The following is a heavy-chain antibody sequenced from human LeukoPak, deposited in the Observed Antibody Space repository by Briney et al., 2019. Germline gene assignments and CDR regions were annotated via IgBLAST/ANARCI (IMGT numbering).Heavy chain of an antibody. CDR1: GFAFSSYA. D-gene: IGHD1-14*01. CDR3: ASSNPNPTYRYVLAVFDY. Sequence: GGSLRLSCAASGFAFSSYAMSWVRQAPGKGLEWVSAISGSGGSTYYADSVKGRFTISRDNSKNTLYLQMNSLRAEDTAVYYCASSNPNPTYRYVLAVFDYWGQGTLVTVSS. V-gene: IGHV3-23*01. J-gene: IGHJ4*02. CDR2: ISGSGGST.